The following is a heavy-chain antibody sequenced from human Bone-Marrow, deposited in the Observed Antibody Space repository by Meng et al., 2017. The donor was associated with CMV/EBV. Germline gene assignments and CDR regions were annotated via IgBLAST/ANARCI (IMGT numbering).Heavy chain of an antibody. CDR2: FYTGGGT. Sequence: LSLTCAASGFTATGYHMSWVRQTPGKGLEWVSTFYTGGGTYYADSVKGRFAISRDNSKNTLYLQMNSIRGEDTSVYYCARDGGGVLLDAFGLWGQGTRVTVSS. CDR3: ARDGGGVLLDAFGL. D-gene: IGHD2/OR15-2a*01. V-gene: IGHV3-53*01. CDR1: GFTATGYH. J-gene: IGHJ3*01.